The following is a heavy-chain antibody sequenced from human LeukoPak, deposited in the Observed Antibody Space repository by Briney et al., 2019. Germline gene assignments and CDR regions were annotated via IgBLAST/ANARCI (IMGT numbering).Heavy chain of an antibody. V-gene: IGHV3-23*01. D-gene: IGHD6-19*01. Sequence: GGSLTLSCAASGFTFSSYAMSWVRQAPGKGLEWVSAISGRGGSTYYADSVKGRFTSSRDNSKNTLYLQMNSLRAEDTAVYYCAKDQGPLAGTAGIDYWGQGTLVTVSS. CDR2: ISGRGGST. CDR3: AKDQGPLAGTAGIDY. CDR1: GFTFSSYA. J-gene: IGHJ4*02.